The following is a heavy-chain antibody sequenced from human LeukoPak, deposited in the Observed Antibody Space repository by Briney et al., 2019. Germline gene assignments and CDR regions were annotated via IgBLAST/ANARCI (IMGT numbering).Heavy chain of an antibody. CDR3: ARRPSSSWYWFDP. D-gene: IGHD6-13*01. J-gene: IGHJ5*02. CDR1: GYSFTSYW. Sequence: GESLKISCKGSGYSFTSYWIGWVRQMPGKGLEWMGIIYPGDSDTRYSPSFQGQATISADKSISTAYLQWSSLKASDTAMYYCARRPSSSWYWFDPWGQGTLVTVSS. CDR2: IYPGDSDT. V-gene: IGHV5-51*01.